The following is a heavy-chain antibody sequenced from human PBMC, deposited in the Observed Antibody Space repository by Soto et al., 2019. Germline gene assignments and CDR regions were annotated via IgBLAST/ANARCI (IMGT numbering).Heavy chain of an antibody. CDR3: ARRPDHLGNFDY. CDR2: IYPGDSDT. Sequence: GESLKISCKGSGYSFTSYWIGWVRQMPGKGLEWMGIIYPGDSDTRYSPSFQGQVTISANKSISTAYQQWSSLKASGTAMYYCARRPDHLGNFDYWGQGTLVTVSS. CDR1: GYSFTSYW. D-gene: IGHD7-27*01. V-gene: IGHV5-51*01. J-gene: IGHJ4*02.